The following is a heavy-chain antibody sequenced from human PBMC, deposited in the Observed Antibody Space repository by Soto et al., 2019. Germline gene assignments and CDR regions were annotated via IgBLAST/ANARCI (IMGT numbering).Heavy chain of an antibody. D-gene: IGHD3-3*01. V-gene: IGHV4-61*01. J-gene: IGHJ4*02. CDR3: ARARFYHPPGYFDY. CDR1: GDSVSDGSYY. Sequence: SETLSLTCTVSGDSVSDGSYYWTWIRQPPGKGLEWIGYIYYSGSTNYNPSLKSRVTISVDTSKNQFSLKLSSVTAADTAVYYCARARFYHPPGYFDYWGQGTLVTVSS. CDR2: IYYSGST.